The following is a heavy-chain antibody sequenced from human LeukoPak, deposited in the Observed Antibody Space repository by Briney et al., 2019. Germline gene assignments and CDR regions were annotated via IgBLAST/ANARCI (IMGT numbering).Heavy chain of an antibody. D-gene: IGHD6-13*01. CDR2: VTYGDNID. CDR1: GFTFNNYG. V-gene: IGHV3-33*05. CDR3: ARESSPYYGMDV. Sequence: QPGRSLRLSCAASGFTFNNYGVHWVRQAPGKGLEWLAVVTYGDNIDYYRDSVKGRFTISRDNSRNTLYLQMNSLRAEDTAVYYCARESSPYYGMDVWGQGTTVTVSS. J-gene: IGHJ6*02.